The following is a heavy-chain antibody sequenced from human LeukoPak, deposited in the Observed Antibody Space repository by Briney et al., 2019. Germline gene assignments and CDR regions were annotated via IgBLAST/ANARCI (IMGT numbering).Heavy chain of an antibody. CDR2: ISSSGSTT. V-gene: IGHV3-48*02. CDR1: GFTFSSYT. J-gene: IGHJ4*02. CDR3: ARATTLLDY. Sequence: GGSLRLSCAASGFTFSSYTMNWVRQAPGRGLEWISYISSSGSTTYYADSVKGRFTISRDKAKNSLYLQMNSLRDEDTAVYYCARATTLLDYWGQGTLVTVSS. D-gene: IGHD1-26*01.